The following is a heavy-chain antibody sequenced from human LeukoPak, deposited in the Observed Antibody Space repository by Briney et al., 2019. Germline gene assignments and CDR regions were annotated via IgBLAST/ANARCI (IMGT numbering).Heavy chain of an antibody. CDR2: ISWNSGSI. J-gene: IGHJ3*02. CDR3: AASPGYCSGGSCFDDALDI. D-gene: IGHD2-15*01. CDR1: GFTFDDYA. Sequence: PGGSLRLSCAASGFTFDDYAMHWVRQAPGKGLEWVSGISWNSGSIGYADSVKGRFTISRDNAKNSLYLQMNSLRAEDTALYYCAASPGYCSGGSCFDDALDIWGQGTMVTVSS. V-gene: IGHV3-9*01.